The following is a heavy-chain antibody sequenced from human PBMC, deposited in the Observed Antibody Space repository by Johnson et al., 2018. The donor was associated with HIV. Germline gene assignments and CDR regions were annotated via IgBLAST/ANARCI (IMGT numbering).Heavy chain of an antibody. CDR1: GFTFTNFW. D-gene: IGHD2-21*01. CDR2: IKQDGSEK. Sequence: VQVVESGGGLVQPGGSLRLSCAASGFTFTNFWMSWVRQAPGKGLEWVADIKQDGSEKYYLDPVKGRFTISRDNARKSLYLQMNNMRAEDTAVYYCVRDDGSDFEAFDMWGRGTMVTVSS. V-gene: IGHV3-7*05. J-gene: IGHJ3*02. CDR3: VRDDGSDFEAFDM.